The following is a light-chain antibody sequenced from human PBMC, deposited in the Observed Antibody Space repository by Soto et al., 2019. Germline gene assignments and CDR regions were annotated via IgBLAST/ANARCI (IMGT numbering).Light chain of an antibody. CDR1: QSVRDRY. J-gene: IGKJ1*01. Sequence: EIVLTQSPATLSVSPGERATLPCRASQSVRDRYLAWYQQKPGQAPSLLIYDTSTRATGVPDRFSGSGSGTDFALTISRVEPEDFAIYFCQQYGSSPGTFGQGTKVDIK. CDR3: QQYGSSPGT. V-gene: IGKV3-20*01. CDR2: DTS.